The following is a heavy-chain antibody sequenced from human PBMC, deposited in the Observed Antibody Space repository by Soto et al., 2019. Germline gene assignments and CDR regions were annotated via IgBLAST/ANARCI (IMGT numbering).Heavy chain of an antibody. Sequence: SETLSLTCTVSGGSISSSSYYWGWIRQPPGKGLEWIGSIYYSGSTNYNPSLKSRVTISVDTSKNQFSLKLSSVTAADTAVYYCARVGYYDSSAYFDYWGQGTLVTVFS. D-gene: IGHD3-22*01. CDR2: IYYSGST. CDR1: GGSISSSSYY. CDR3: ARVGYYDSSAYFDY. J-gene: IGHJ4*02. V-gene: IGHV4-39*07.